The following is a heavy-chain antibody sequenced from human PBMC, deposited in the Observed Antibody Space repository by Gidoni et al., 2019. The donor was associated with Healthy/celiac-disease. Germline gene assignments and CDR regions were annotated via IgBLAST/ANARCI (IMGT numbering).Heavy chain of an antibody. CDR1: GGTFTSYA. J-gene: IGHJ5*02. V-gene: IGHV1-69*01. Sequence: QVQLVQSGAEVKKPGSSVKVSCKASGGTFTSYAISWVRQAPGQGLEWMGGIIPIFGTANYAQKFQGRVTITADESTSTAYLELSSLRSEDTAVYYCASSDPLPRARWFDPWGQGTLVTVSS. CDR2: IIPIFGTA. CDR3: ASSDPLPRARWFDP.